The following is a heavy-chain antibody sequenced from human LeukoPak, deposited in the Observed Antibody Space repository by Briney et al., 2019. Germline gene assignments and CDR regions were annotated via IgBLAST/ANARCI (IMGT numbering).Heavy chain of an antibody. CDR1: GGTFSSYA. CDR3: ARGPLLWFGELSLYYYYYYMDV. D-gene: IGHD3-10*01. V-gene: IGHV1-69*06. Sequence: SVKVSCKASGGTFSSYAISWVRQAPGQGLEWMGGIIPIFGTANYAQKFQGRVTITADKSTSTAYMELSSLRSEDTAVYYCARGPLLWFGELSLYYYYYYMDVWGKGTTVTISS. J-gene: IGHJ6*03. CDR2: IIPIFGTA.